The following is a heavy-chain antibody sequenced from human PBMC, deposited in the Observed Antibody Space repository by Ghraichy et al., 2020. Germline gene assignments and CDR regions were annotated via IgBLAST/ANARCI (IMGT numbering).Heavy chain of an antibody. Sequence: SETLSLTCAVSGGSISNTNWWGWVRQPPGKGLEWIGEIFHSGSGNYNPSLKSRVTISVDKSNNKFSLNLNSLTAADTALYYCVSLTNDAPKEAYWGQGALVTVSS. J-gene: IGHJ4*02. CDR1: GGSISNTNW. CDR3: VSLTNDAPKEAY. V-gene: IGHV4-4*02. CDR2: IFHSGSG. D-gene: IGHD3-9*01.